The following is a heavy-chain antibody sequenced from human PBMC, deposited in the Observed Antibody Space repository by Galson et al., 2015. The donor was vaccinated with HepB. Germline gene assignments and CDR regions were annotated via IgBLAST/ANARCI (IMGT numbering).Heavy chain of an antibody. CDR3: AREGMGYCSSTSCYVSYYYYGMDV. CDR2: ISSSSSYI. Sequence: LRLSCAASGFTFSSYSMNWVRQAPGKGLEWVSSISSSSSYIYYADSVKGRFTISRDNAKNSLYLQMNSLRAEDTAVYYCAREGMGYCSSTSCYVSYYYYGMDVWGQGTTVTVSS. CDR1: GFTFSSYS. J-gene: IGHJ6*02. V-gene: IGHV3-21*01. D-gene: IGHD2-2*01.